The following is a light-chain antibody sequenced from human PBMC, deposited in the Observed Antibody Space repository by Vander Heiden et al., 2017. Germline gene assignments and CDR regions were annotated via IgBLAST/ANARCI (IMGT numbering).Light chain of an antibody. J-gene: IGKJ4*01. CDR2: IIS. Sequence: DIQLTQSPSFLSASVGDSVTITCRASQDITNYLAWYQQKPGKAPNLLIYIISHLQRGVPSRFRGYGFGTEFNRTISSLQPDDFATYYCQHRNSDTGFGGGTK. V-gene: IGKV1-9*01. CDR1: QDITNY. CDR3: QHRNSDTG.